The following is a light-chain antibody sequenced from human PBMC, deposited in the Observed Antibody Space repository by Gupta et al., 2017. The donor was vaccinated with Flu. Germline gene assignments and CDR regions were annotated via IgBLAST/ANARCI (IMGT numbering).Light chain of an antibody. Sequence: EIVLTQSPGTLSLSPGERATLSCRASQTVSRSYLAWFQHKPGQAPNLRIYDASTRATGIPDRFSGSGSGTDFTLTITRLEPEDFAVYYCQQYSRSPITFGQGTRLEIK. CDR3: QQYSRSPIT. V-gene: IGKV3-20*01. CDR1: QTVSRSY. J-gene: IGKJ5*01. CDR2: DAS.